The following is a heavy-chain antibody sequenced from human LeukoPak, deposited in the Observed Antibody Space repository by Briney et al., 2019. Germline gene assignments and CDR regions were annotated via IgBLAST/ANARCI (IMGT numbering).Heavy chain of an antibody. CDR1: GGSISSYY. CDR3: ARRCRDGYNLNAFDI. CDR2: IYTSGST. V-gene: IGHV4-4*07. Sequence: PSETLSLTCTVSGGSISSYYWSWIRQPAGKGLEWIGRIYTSGSTNYNPSLKSRVTMSVDTSKNQFSLKLSSVTAADTAVYYCARRCRDGYNLNAFDIWGQGTMVTVSS. J-gene: IGHJ3*02. D-gene: IGHD5-24*01.